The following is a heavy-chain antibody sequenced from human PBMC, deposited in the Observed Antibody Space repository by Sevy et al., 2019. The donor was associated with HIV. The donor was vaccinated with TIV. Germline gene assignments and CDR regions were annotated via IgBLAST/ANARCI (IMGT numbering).Heavy chain of an antibody. CDR2: IWYDGSDR. CDR3: AKNRAAVDVGGFDY. Sequence: GGSLRLSCTVSGLSFSDYGMHWVRQAPGKGLEWVAFIWYDGSDRYYPDSVKGRFTISRDNSKNILYLQMSSLRLEDTALYYCAKNRAAVDVGGFDYWGQGTLVTVSS. V-gene: IGHV3-30*02. CDR1: GLSFSDYG. D-gene: IGHD6-13*01. J-gene: IGHJ4*02.